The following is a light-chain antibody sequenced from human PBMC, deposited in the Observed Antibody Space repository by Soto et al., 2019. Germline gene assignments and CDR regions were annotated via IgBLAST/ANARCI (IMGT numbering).Light chain of an antibody. CDR1: SSDVGGYNY. V-gene: IGLV2-11*01. Sequence: QSALTQPRSVSGSPGQSVTISCTGTSSDVGGYNYVSWYQQHPGKAPKLMIYDVSKRPSGVPDRFSGSKSGNTASLTISGLQADDEADYYCCSYAGSSLFGGGTKLTVL. J-gene: IGLJ2*01. CDR3: CSYAGSSL. CDR2: DVS.